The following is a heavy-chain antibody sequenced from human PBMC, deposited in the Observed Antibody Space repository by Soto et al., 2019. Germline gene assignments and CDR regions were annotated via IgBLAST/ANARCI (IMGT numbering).Heavy chain of an antibody. D-gene: IGHD6-25*01. CDR3: ATSALDV. CDR2: IGGTTRFL. V-gene: IGHV3-21*06. J-gene: IGHJ6*02. Sequence: VQLVESGGGLVKPGGSLRLSCAASGFTFRNLSMNWVRQAPGKGLEWVSSIGGTTRFLYYGISVKGRFTVSRDNTKNSLYLLMNSLTAEYTAVYYCATSALDVWGQGTTVTVSS. CDR1: GFTFRNLS.